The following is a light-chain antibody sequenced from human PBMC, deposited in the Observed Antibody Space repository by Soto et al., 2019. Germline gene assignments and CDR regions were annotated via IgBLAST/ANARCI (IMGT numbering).Light chain of an antibody. Sequence: DLQMTQSPSSLSASVGDRVTITCRASQSISSYLNWYQQKPGKAPKLLIYAASSLQSGVPLRFXGSGSGTDFTLTISSLQPEDFATYYCQQSYSIPPYTFGQGTKLEIK. CDR3: QQSYSIPPYT. V-gene: IGKV1-39*01. J-gene: IGKJ2*01. CDR2: AAS. CDR1: QSISSY.